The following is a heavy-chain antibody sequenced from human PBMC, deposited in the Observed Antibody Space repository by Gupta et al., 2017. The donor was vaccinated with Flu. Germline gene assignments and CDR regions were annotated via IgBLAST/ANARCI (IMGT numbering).Heavy chain of an antibody. CDR2: IYYGGDT. CDR1: GGAISSY. J-gene: IGHJ4*02. V-gene: IGHV4-59*08. CDR3: ARHALGPVIREGFDY. Sequence: QVRLQESGPGLVQPSDPLSLTCTVSGGAISSYWSWIRQPPGKGLEWIGYIYYGGDTLYNPSLRSRVTMSIETSKNQFSLKLTSVTAADTAVYYCARHALGPVIREGFDYWGQGTLVTVSS. D-gene: IGHD3-16*02.